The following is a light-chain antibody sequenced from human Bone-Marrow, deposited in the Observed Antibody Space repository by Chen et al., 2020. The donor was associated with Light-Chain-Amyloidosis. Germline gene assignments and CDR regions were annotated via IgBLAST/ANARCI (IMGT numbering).Light chain of an antibody. CDR2: EGS. CDR3: CSYAGSSTVV. Sequence: QSALPQPASVSGSPGQSIPLPCTGTSSDVGSYNLVSWYQQHPGKAPKLMIYEGSKRPSGVPNRFSGSKSGNTASLTISGLQAEDEADYYCCSYAGSSTVVFGGGTKLTVL. V-gene: IGLV2-23*01. J-gene: IGLJ2*01. CDR1: SSDVGSYNL.